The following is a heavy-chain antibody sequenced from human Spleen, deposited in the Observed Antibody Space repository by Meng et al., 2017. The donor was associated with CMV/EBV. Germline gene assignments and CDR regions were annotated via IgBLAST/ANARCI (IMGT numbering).Heavy chain of an antibody. D-gene: IGHD5-18*01. V-gene: IGHV4-39*07. CDR1: GGSISSSSYY. J-gene: IGHJ6*02. Sequence: SETLSLTCTVSGGSISSSSYYWGWIRQPPGKGLEWIGSIYYSGSTYYNPSLKSRVTISVDTSKNQFSLKLSSVTAADTAVYYCARDGEYSYGGGMDVWGQGTTVTVSS. CDR3: ARDGEYSYGGGMDV. CDR2: IYYSGST.